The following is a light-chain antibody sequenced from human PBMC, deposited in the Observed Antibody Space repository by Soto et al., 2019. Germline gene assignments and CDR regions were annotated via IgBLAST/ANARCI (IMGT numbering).Light chain of an antibody. Sequence: DIQITHSPSTLSASVGDRVTITCRCSQSISTWLAWYQQKPGKAPKVLIYDASRLESGVPSRFSGSGSGTDFTLTISSLQPADFATYYCQQYNRYSWTLGQGTKVDIK. V-gene: IGKV1-5*01. CDR3: QQYNRYSWT. J-gene: IGKJ1*01. CDR1: QSISTW. CDR2: DAS.